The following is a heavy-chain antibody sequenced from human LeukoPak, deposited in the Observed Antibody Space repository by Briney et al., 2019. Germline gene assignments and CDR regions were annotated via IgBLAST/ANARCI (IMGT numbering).Heavy chain of an antibody. V-gene: IGHV3-23*01. J-gene: IGHJ4*02. CDR1: GFTFSSYS. D-gene: IGHD1-26*01. CDR2: ISGSGGST. CDR3: AEGTYSGSFYFDY. Sequence: GGSLRLSCAASGFTFSSYSMNWVRQAPGKGLEWVSAISGSGGSTYYADSVKGRFTISRDNSKNTLYLQMNSLRAEDTAVYYCAEGTYSGSFYFDYWGEGTLVTVSS.